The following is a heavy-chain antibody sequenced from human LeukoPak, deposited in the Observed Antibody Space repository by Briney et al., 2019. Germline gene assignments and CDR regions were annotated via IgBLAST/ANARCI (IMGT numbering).Heavy chain of an antibody. CDR1: GFTFSNAW. CDR2: IKSKTDGGTT. J-gene: IGHJ4*02. V-gene: IGHV3-15*01. CDR3: TTGKY. Sequence: GGSLRLSCAASGFTFSNAWMSWVRQAPGKGLEWVGHIKSKTDGGTTDYAAPVKGRFTISRDGSGNTLSLQMNSLKTEDTAIYYCTTGKYWGQGTLVTVSS.